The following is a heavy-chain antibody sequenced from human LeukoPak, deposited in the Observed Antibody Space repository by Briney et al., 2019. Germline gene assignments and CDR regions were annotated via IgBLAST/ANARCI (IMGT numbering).Heavy chain of an antibody. CDR1: GFTFSSYA. Sequence: QPGGSLRLSCAASGFTFSSYAMSWVRQAPGKGLEWVSAISGSGGSTYYADSVKGRFTISRDNSKNTLYLQMNSLRAEDTAVYYCAKTRAGSYYNDYYYMDVWGKGTTVTVSS. V-gene: IGHV3-23*01. D-gene: IGHD3-10*01. J-gene: IGHJ6*03. CDR3: AKTRAGSYYNDYYYMDV. CDR2: ISGSGGST.